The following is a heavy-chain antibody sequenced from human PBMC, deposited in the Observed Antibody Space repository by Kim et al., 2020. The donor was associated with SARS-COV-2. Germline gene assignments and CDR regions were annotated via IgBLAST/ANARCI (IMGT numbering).Heavy chain of an antibody. CDR3: ARVGGTWRYYYYYMDV. V-gene: IGHV4-59*01. J-gene: IGHJ6*03. CDR1: GGSISSYY. Sequence: SETLSLTCTVSGGSISSYYWSWIWQPPGKGLEWIGYSYYSGSTNYNPSLKSRVTISVDTSKNQFSLKLSSVTAAATAVYYCARVGGTWRYYYYYMDVWGKGTTGTVSS. CDR2: SYYSGST. D-gene: IGHD3-16*01.